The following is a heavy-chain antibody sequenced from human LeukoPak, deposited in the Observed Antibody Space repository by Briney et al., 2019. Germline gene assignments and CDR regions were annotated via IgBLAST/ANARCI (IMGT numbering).Heavy chain of an antibody. Sequence: GGSLRLSCAASGFTFSSYSMNWVRQAPGKGLEWVSSISSSSSYIYYADSVKGRFTISRDNAKNSLYLQMSSLRAEDTAVYYCARGVLTYDYVWGSYRSEYYFDYWGQGTLVTVSS. CDR2: ISSSSSYI. V-gene: IGHV3-21*01. CDR1: GFTFSSYS. CDR3: ARGVLTYDYVWGSYRSEYYFDY. J-gene: IGHJ4*02. D-gene: IGHD3-16*02.